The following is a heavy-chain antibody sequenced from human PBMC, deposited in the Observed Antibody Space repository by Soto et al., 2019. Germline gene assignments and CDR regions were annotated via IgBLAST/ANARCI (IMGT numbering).Heavy chain of an antibody. J-gene: IGHJ6*02. CDR2: INHSGST. CDR3: ARGEYYLLFTYYYYGMDV. CDR1: GGSFSGYY. V-gene: IGHV4-34*01. Sequence: PSETLSLTCAVYGGSFSGYYWSWIRQPPGKGLEWIGEINHSGSTNYNPSLKSRVTISVDTSKNQFSLKLSSVTAADTAVYYCARGEYYLLFTYYYYGMDVWGQGTTVTVSS. D-gene: IGHD2-2*01.